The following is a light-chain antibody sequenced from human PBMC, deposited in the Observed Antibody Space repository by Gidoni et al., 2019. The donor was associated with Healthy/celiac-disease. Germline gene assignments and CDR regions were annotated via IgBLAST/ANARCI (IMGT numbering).Light chain of an antibody. J-gene: IGKJ2*01. CDR2: AAS. CDR3: QQSDSTPQT. CDR1: QSISSY. Sequence: DIQMTQPQSSLSASVGDRVTITCRASQSISSYLNWYQQKPGKAPKLLIYAASSLQSGVPSRFSGSGSGTDFTLTISSLQPEDFATYYCQQSDSTPQTFGQGTKLEIK. V-gene: IGKV1-39*01.